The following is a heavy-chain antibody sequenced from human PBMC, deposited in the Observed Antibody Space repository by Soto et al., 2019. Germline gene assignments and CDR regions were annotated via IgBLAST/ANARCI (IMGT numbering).Heavy chain of an antibody. D-gene: IGHD2-8*01. Sequence: NPSETLSLACAVSGGSISSSNWWSWVRQPPGKGLEWIGEIYHSGSTNYNPSLKSRVTISVDKSKNQFSLKLSSVTAADTAVYYCAGAGVQRYCTNGVCYRWFDPWGQGTLVTVSS. CDR3: AGAGVQRYCTNGVCYRWFDP. V-gene: IGHV4-4*02. J-gene: IGHJ5*02. CDR1: GGSISSSNW. CDR2: IYHSGST.